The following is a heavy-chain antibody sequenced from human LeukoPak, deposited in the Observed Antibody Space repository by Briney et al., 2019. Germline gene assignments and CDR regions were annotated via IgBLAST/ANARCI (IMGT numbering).Heavy chain of an antibody. CDR2: INHSGST. CDR1: GGSFSGYY. J-gene: IGHJ4*02. Sequence: SETLSLTCAVYGGSFSGYYWSWIRQPPGKGLEWIGEINHSGSTYYNPSLKSRVTISVDTSKNQFSLKLSSVTAADTAVYYCARGRTWIQLWLSPRYFDYWGQGTLVTVSS. D-gene: IGHD5-18*01. CDR3: ARGRTWIQLWLSPRYFDY. V-gene: IGHV4-34*01.